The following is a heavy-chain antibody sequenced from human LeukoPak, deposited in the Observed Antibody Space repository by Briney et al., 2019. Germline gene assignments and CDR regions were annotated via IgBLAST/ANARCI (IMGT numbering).Heavy chain of an antibody. V-gene: IGHV3-23*01. CDR2: ISGSGGST. CDR3: AKVKKPGIAAAGRGYFQH. D-gene: IGHD6-13*01. Sequence: GGSLRLSCAASGFTFSSYAMSWVRQAPGKGLEWVSAISGSGGSTYYADSVKGRFTISRDNSKNTLYLQMNGLRAEDTAVYYCAKVKKPGIAAAGRGYFQHWGQGTLVTVSS. J-gene: IGHJ1*01. CDR1: GFTFSSYA.